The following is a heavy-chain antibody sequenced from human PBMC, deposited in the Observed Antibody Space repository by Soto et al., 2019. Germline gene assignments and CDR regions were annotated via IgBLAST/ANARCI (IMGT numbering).Heavy chain of an antibody. Sequence: KSLVASVKVSCKASGYTFTSYAMHWVRQAPGQRLEWMGWINAGNGNTKYSQKFQGRVTITRDTSASTAYMELSSLRSEDTAVYYCARGSGYYYWDDYWGQGTLVTVSS. D-gene: IGHD3-22*01. CDR2: INAGNGNT. V-gene: IGHV1-3*01. J-gene: IGHJ4*02. CDR1: GYTFTSYA. CDR3: ARGSGYYYWDDY.